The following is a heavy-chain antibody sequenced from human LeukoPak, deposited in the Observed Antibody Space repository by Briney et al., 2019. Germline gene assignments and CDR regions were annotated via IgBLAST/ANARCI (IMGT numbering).Heavy chain of an antibody. V-gene: IGHV5-51*01. D-gene: IGHD3-3*01. CDR2: VYPGDSDT. CDR1: GYTFISYW. CDR3: ASGDSGAFDT. J-gene: IGHJ3*02. Sequence: GESLKISCKGSGYTFISYWIGWVRQMPGKGLEWMGIVYPGDSDTRYSPSFRGQVTISADKSINTAYLQWSSLKASDTAMYYCASGDSGAFDTWGQGTMVTVSS.